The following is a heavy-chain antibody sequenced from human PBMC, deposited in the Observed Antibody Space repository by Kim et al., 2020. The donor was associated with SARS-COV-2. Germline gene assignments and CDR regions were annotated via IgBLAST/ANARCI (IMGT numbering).Heavy chain of an antibody. V-gene: IGHV3-30-3*01. CDR2: ISYDGSNK. CDR1: GFTFSSYA. D-gene: IGHD2-21*01. J-gene: IGHJ4*02. CDR3: ARGLSYCGGDCYWFGY. Sequence: GGSLRLSCTASGFTFSSYAMHWVRQAPGKGLEWVAVISYDGSNKYYADSVKGRFTISRDNSKNTLYLQMNSLRAEDTAVYYCARGLSYCGGDCYWFGYWGQGTLVTVSS.